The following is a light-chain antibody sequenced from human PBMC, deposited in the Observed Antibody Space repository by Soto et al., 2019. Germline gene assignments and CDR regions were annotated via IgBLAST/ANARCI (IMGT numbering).Light chain of an antibody. Sequence: QSALTQPASVPGSPGQSITISCTGTSSDVGSYNLVSWYQQHPGKAPKLMIYEDTKRPSGVSNRFSGSKSGNTASLTISGLQAEDEADYYCCSYAGSTTYVFGTGTKVTVL. V-gene: IGLV2-23*01. CDR1: SSDVGSYNL. CDR3: CSYAGSTTYV. J-gene: IGLJ1*01. CDR2: EDT.